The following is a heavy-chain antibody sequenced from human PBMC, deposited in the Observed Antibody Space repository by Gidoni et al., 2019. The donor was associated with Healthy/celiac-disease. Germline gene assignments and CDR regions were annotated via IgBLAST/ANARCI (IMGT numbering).Heavy chain of an antibody. J-gene: IGHJ6*02. CDR3: ARGSSYNWNHLYYYYYGMDV. CDR2: MNPNSGNT. V-gene: IGHV1-8*01. D-gene: IGHD1-20*01. CDR1: GYTFTSYD. Sequence: QVQLVQSGAEVKKPGASVKVSCKASGYTFTSYDINWVRQATGQGLEWMGWMNPNSGNTGYAQKFQGRVTMTRNTSISTAYMELSSLRSEDTAVYYCARGSSYNWNHLYYYYYGMDVWGQGTTVTVSS.